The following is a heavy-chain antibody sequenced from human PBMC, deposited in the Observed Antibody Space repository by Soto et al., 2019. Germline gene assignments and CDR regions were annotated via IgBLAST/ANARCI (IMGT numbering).Heavy chain of an antibody. Sequence: WKTLSLTCTVCGGCISRSYWSWIRQPPGKGLEWIGYMYKTGSTVYNPSLKSRVTISVDTSKNQFYLKVNSVTAADTAVYYCARDLWGYCGTDCYPLDVWGQGTTVTVSS. V-gene: IGHV4-59*01. J-gene: IGHJ6*02. CDR3: ARDLWGYCGTDCYPLDV. CDR1: GGCISRSY. CDR2: MYKTGST. D-gene: IGHD2-21*02.